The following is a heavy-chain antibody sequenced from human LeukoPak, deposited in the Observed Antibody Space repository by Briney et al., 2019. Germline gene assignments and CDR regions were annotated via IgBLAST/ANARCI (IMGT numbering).Heavy chain of an antibody. CDR3: ARRAGAYSHPYDY. V-gene: IGHV3-7*03. D-gene: IGHD4/OR15-4a*01. Sequence: PGGSLRLSCAASGFTFSSYSINWVRQAPGKGLEWVANIKQDGSEKYYVDSVKGRFTISRDNSKNTLYLQMSSLRAEDTAVYYCARRAGAYSHPYDYWGQGTLVTVSS. CDR1: GFTFSSYS. J-gene: IGHJ4*02. CDR2: IKQDGSEK.